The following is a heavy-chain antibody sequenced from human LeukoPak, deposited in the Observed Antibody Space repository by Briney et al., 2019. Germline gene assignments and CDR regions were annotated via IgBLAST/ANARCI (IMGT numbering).Heavy chain of an antibody. CDR3: ARVTGDVVGPFYYYLDV. Sequence: SETLSLTCTVSGGSISSGSYYWSWLRQPAGKGLEWIGRIYSSANIDYNPSLESRVTLSIDTSKNQFSLKLSSVTAADTAVYYCARVTGDVVGPFYYYLDVWGKGTTVTISS. D-gene: IGHD2-15*01. J-gene: IGHJ6*03. V-gene: IGHV4-61*02. CDR1: GGSISSGSYY. CDR2: IYSSANI.